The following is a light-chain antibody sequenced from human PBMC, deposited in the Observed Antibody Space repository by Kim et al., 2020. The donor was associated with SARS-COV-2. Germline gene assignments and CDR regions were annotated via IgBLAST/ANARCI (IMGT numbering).Light chain of an antibody. Sequence: QGVTSSCTGSSSNSGAGYDVHWYQQLPGTAPKLLIYGNSNRPSGVPDRFSGSKSGTAASLAITGLQAEDEADYYCQSYDSSLSGWVFGGGTQLTVL. V-gene: IGLV1-40*01. J-gene: IGLJ3*02. CDR1: SSNSGAGYD. CDR3: QSYDSSLSGWV. CDR2: GNS.